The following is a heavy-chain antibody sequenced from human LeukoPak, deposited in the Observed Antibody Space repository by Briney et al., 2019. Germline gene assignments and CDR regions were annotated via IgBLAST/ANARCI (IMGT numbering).Heavy chain of an antibody. CDR3: AREDNYYDSSGYYYY. Sequence: GGSLRLSCAASGFTFSSYGMSWVRQAPGKGLEWVSAVSGSGGTTDYADSVKGRFTISRDNAKNSLYLQMNSLRAEDTAVYYCAREDNYYDSSGYYYYWGQGTLVTVSS. CDR2: VSGSGGTT. CDR1: GFTFSSYG. V-gene: IGHV3-23*01. J-gene: IGHJ4*02. D-gene: IGHD3-22*01.